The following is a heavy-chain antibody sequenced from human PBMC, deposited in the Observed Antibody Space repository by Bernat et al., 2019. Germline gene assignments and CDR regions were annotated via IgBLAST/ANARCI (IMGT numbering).Heavy chain of an antibody. V-gene: IGHV1-2*04. CDR2: INPNSVAT. J-gene: IGHJ6*02. CDR3: ARDRSRYYDLWSGPDYGMDV. CDR1: GYTFTGYY. Sequence: QVQLVQSGAEVKKPGASVKVSCKASGYTFTGYYMHWVRQAPGQGLAWLGWINPNSVATNYAQKLQGWVTMTRDTCIRTAYKGLSRMRSDDTAVYYWARDRSRYYDLWSGPDYGMDVWGQGTTVTDSS. D-gene: IGHD3-3*01.